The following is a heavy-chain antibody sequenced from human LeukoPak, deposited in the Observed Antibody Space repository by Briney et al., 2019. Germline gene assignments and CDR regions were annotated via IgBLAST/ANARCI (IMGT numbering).Heavy chain of an antibody. CDR1: GFTFSSYA. J-gene: IGHJ6*03. CDR3: ARDEADSSGWSYYYYYYMDV. V-gene: IGHV3-23*01. D-gene: IGHD6-19*01. Sequence: GGSLRLSCAASGFTFSSYAMSWVRQAPGKGLEWVSAISGSGGSTYYADSVKGRFTISRDNAKNSLYLQMNSLRAEDTAVYYCARDEADSSGWSYYYYYYMDVWGKGTTVTVSS. CDR2: ISGSGGST.